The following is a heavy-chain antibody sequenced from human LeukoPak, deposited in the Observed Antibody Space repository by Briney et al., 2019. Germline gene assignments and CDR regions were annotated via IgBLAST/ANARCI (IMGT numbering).Heavy chain of an antibody. Sequence: SETLSLTCTVSGGSISSGSYYWSWIRQPAGKGLEWIGRIYTSGSTNYNPSLKSRVTISVDTSKNQFSLKLSSVTAADTAVYYCARRPLYDILTGYQPWGQGTLVTVSS. CDR3: ARRPLYDILTGYQP. CDR1: GGSISSGSYY. J-gene: IGHJ5*02. CDR2: IYTSGST. V-gene: IGHV4-61*02. D-gene: IGHD3-9*01.